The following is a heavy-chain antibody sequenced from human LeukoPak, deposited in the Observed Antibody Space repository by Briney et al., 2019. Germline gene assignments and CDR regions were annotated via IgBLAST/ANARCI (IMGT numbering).Heavy chain of an antibody. CDR1: GGSISSSNW. D-gene: IGHD2-8*01. J-gene: IGHJ6*02. V-gene: IGHV4-4*02. Sequence: SETLSLTCAVSGGSISSSNWWSWVRQPPGKGLEWIGEINHSGSTNYNPSLKSRVTISVDTSKNQFSLKLSSVTAADTAVYYCARGRLGPVYYYYYYGMDVWGQGTTVTVSS. CDR2: INHSGST. CDR3: ARGRLGPVYYYYYYGMDV.